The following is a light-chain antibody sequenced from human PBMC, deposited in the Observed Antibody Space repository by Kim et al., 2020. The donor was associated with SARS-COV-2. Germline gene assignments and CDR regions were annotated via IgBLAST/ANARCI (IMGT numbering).Light chain of an antibody. J-gene: IGLJ2*01. CDR1: KEGDKD. V-gene: IGLV3-1*01. Sequence: GQKASRNGSGEKEGDKDAWWYQQKAGQATVMGSDKDSKRPAGMPERVSGSNAGNTATLTNSGTQAMDEADYYCQAWDSRTAVFGGGTQLTVL. CDR2: KDS. CDR3: QAWDSRTAV.